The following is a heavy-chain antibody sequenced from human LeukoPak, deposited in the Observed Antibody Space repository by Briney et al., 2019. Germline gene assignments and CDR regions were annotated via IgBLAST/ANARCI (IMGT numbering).Heavy chain of an antibody. CDR3: ARGGPGAAGDYYYGMDV. J-gene: IGHJ6*02. D-gene: IGHD6-13*01. V-gene: IGHV1-69*13. CDR1: GGTFSSYA. Sequence: ASVKVSCKASGGTFSSYAISWVRQAPGQGLEWMGGIIPIFGTANYAQKIQGRVTITADESTSTTYMELSSLRSEDTAVYYCARGGPGAAGDYYYGMDVWGQGTTVTVSS. CDR2: IIPIFGTA.